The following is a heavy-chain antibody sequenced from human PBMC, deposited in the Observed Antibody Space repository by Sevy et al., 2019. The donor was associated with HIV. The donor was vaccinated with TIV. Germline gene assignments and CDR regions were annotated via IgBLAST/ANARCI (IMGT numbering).Heavy chain of an antibody. V-gene: IGHV3-30*18. Sequence: GGSLRLSCIGSGFSFSYYGIHWVRQAPGKGLDWVALISHDGINEYYAYSVKGGFTISRDNSNNKVYLEMNSLRNEDTAIYFCANAYSGSYSHSYLYALDVWGQGTTVTVSS. J-gene: IGHJ6*02. CDR1: GFSFSYYG. D-gene: IGHD1-26*01. CDR3: ANAYSGSYSHSYLYALDV. CDR2: ISHDGINE.